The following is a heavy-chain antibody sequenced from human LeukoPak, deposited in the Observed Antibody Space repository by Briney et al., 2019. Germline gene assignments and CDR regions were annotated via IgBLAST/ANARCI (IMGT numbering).Heavy chain of an antibody. CDR1: GFTFSGSA. J-gene: IGHJ3*02. V-gene: IGHV3-73*01. CDR2: IRSKANSCAT. D-gene: IGHD2-21*02. Sequence: PGGSLKLSCAASGFTFSGSAMHWVRQASGKGLEWVGRIRSKANSCATAYAASVKGRFTISRDDSKNTAYLQMNSLKTEDTAVYYCTSVVVTASYAFDIWGQGTMVTVSS. CDR3: TSVVVTASYAFDI.